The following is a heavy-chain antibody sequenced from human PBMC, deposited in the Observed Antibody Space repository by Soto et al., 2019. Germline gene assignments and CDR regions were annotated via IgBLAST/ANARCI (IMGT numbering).Heavy chain of an antibody. CDR3: AKRISSSTFDY. J-gene: IGHJ4*02. CDR1: GFTFSSYA. V-gene: IGHV3-23*01. Sequence: EVQLLESGGGLVQPGESLRLSCAASGFTFSSYAMSWVRQAPGKGLEWVSVISGSDDSTYYADSVKGRFTISRDNYKNTLYLQMNSLRAEDRAVYHCAKRISSSTFDYWGQGTLVTVSS. D-gene: IGHD6-6*01. CDR2: ISGSDDST.